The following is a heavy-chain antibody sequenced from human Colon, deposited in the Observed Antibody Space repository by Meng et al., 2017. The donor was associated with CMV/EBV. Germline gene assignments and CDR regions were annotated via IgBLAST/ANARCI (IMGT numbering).Heavy chain of an antibody. V-gene: IGHV2-5*01. J-gene: IGHJ5*02. D-gene: IGHD3-10*01. CDR1: FSSSTRRVS. CDR2: VYWNSDE. Sequence: FSSSTRRVSVGWIRRTPGKALEWLALVYWNSDERYSPSLKSRLTITKDTPKNQVVITMTNVDPVDTATYECARRPPLRGVKYFDPWGQGTLVTVSS. CDR3: ARRPPLRGVKYFDP.